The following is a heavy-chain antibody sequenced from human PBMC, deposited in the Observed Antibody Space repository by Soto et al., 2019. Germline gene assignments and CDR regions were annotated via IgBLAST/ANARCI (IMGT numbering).Heavy chain of an antibody. V-gene: IGHV4-31*03. D-gene: IGHD2-2*01. J-gene: IGHJ6*03. CDR2: IYYSGST. Sequence: SETLSLTCTVSGGSISSGGYYWSWIRQHPGKGLEWIGYIYYSGSTYYNPSLKSRVTISVETSKNQFSLKLSSVTAADTAVYYCARALAFIPAATSWYMDVWGKGTTVTVSS. CDR1: GGSISSGGYY. CDR3: ARALAFIPAATSWYMDV.